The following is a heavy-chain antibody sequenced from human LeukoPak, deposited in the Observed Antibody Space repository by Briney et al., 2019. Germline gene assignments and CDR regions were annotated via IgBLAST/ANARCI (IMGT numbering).Heavy chain of an antibody. CDR3: ARELGRNAFDV. D-gene: IGHD7-27*01. Sequence: ASVKVSCKASGYTFTDNHMYWIRQAPGQGLECMGWISPNSGGTNYAQKFQGRITMTGDTSISTGYMELSSLRSDDTAVYYCARELGRNAFDVWGQGTMASVSS. J-gene: IGHJ3*01. CDR1: GYTFTDNH. V-gene: IGHV1-2*02. CDR2: ISPNSGGT.